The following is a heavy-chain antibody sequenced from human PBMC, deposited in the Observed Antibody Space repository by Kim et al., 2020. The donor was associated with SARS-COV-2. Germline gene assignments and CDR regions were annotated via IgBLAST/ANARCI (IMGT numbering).Heavy chain of an antibody. CDR1: GGTFSSYA. Sequence: SVKVSCKASGGTFSSYAISWVRQAPGQGLEWMGGIIPIFGTANYAQKFQGRVTITADESTSTAYMELSSLRSEDTAVYYCAMGLRDGYNYWYFDLWGRGTLVTVSS. D-gene: IGHD5-12*01. J-gene: IGHJ2*01. CDR3: AMGLRDGYNYWYFDL. V-gene: IGHV1-69*13. CDR2: IIPIFGTA.